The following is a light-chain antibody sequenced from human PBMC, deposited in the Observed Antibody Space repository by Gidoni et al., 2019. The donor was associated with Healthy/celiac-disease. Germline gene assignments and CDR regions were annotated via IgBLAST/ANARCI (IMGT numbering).Light chain of an antibody. CDR1: SSNIGSNT. J-gene: IGLJ2*01. CDR2: NNN. V-gene: IGLV1-44*01. Sequence: QSVLTQPPSASGTPGQRVTISCSGSSSNIGSNTVNWYQPLPGTAPKLLIYNNNQRPSGVPDRFSGSESGTSASLAVSGLQSEDEADYYCAAWDDSLNGPVFGGGTKLTVL. CDR3: AAWDDSLNGPV.